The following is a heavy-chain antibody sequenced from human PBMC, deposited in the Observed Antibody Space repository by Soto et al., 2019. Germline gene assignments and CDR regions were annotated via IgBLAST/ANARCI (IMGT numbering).Heavy chain of an antibody. CDR2: IYHSGST. CDR3: AILRGYSYGYSTALDY. Sequence: SETLSLTCAVSGGSISSSNWWSWVRQPPGKGLEWIGEIYHSGSTNYNPSLKSRVTISVDKSKNQFSLKLSSVTAADTAVYYCAILRGYSYGYSTALDYWGQGTLVTVSS. D-gene: IGHD5-18*01. CDR1: GGSISSSNW. J-gene: IGHJ4*02. V-gene: IGHV4-4*02.